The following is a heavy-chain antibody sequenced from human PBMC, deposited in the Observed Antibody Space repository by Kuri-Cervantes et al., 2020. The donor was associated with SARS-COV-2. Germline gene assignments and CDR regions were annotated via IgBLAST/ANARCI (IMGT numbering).Heavy chain of an antibody. Sequence: ASVKVSCKVSGYTLTELSMHWVRQAPGKGLEWMGWISAYNGNTNYAQKLQGRVTMTTDTSTSTAYMELRSLRSDDTAVYYCAREVYCSGGSCYFLDYWGQGTLVTVSS. J-gene: IGHJ4*02. CDR2: ISAYNGNT. D-gene: IGHD2-15*01. CDR1: GYTLTELS. CDR3: AREVYCSGGSCYFLDY. V-gene: IGHV1-18*01.